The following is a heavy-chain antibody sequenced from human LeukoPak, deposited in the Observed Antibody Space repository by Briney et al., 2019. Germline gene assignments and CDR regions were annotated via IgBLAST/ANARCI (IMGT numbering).Heavy chain of an antibody. J-gene: IGHJ4*02. CDR2: IIPIFGTA. V-gene: IGHV1-69*13. D-gene: IGHD2-15*01. Sequence: SVKVSCKASGGTFSSYAISWARQAPGQGLEWMGGIIPIFGTANYAQKFQGRVTITADESTSTAYMELSSLRSEDTAVYYCARDKHPMLRSYYFDYWGQGTLVTVSS. CDR3: ARDKHPMLRSYYFDY. CDR1: GGTFSSYA.